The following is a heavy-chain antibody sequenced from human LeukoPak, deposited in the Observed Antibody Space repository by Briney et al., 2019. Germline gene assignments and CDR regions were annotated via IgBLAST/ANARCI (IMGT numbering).Heavy chain of an antibody. Sequence: SETPSLTCNVSGGSISSSSYYWGWIRQPPGKGLEWIGYIYYSGSTYYNPSLKSRVTISLDTSKNQFSLKLSSVTAADTAVYYCARATTVTTPADYWGQGTLVTVSS. J-gene: IGHJ4*02. CDR1: GGSISSSSYY. CDR3: ARATTVTTPADY. CDR2: IYYSGST. V-gene: IGHV4-31*03. D-gene: IGHD4-17*01.